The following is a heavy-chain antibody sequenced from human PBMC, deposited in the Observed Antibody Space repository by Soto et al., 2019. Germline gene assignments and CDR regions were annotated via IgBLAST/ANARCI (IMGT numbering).Heavy chain of an antibody. Sequence: PGASLRLSWEASGCSLSRYGMRWGRQATGKGLEWVAVIWYDGSNKYYADSVKGRFTISRDNSKNTLYLQMNSLRAEDTAVYYCARAPSPAYYDILTGLDYWGQGTLVTVSS. CDR2: IWYDGSNK. D-gene: IGHD3-9*01. CDR1: GCSLSRYG. V-gene: IGHV3-33*01. J-gene: IGHJ4*02. CDR3: ARAPSPAYYDILTGLDY.